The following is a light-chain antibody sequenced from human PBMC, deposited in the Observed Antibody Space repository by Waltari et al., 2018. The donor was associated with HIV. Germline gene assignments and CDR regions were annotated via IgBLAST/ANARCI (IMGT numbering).Light chain of an antibody. Sequence: QSVLPQPPSASGTPGPRVTISCSGSRSNIGSNDVNWYQQVPGTAPKFLMYSNNKRRSVVPDRFSGSKSGTSAALAISGLQADDEADYYCAAWDESLNAWVFGGGTRLTVL. CDR1: RSNIGSND. CDR3: AAWDESLNAWV. J-gene: IGLJ3*02. V-gene: IGLV1-44*01. CDR2: SNN.